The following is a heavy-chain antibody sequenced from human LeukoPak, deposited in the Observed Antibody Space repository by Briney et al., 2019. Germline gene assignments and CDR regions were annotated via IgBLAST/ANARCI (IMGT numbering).Heavy chain of an antibody. J-gene: IGHJ5*02. D-gene: IGHD2-2*01. V-gene: IGHV4-59*01. CDR2: IYYSGST. CDR1: GGSISSYY. Sequence: SETLSLTCTVSGGSISSYYWSWIRQPPGKGLEWIGYIYYSGSTNYNPSLKSRVTISIDTSKNQFSLKVISVTAADTAVYYCASTSGSWGQGILVTVSS. CDR3: ASTSGS.